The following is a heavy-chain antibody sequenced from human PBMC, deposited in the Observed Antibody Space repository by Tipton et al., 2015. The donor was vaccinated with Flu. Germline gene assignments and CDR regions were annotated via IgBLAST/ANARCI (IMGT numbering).Heavy chain of an antibody. J-gene: IGHJ3*02. V-gene: IGHV3-21*01. CDR2: ISSSSSYI. Sequence: SLRLSCAASGFTFSSYSMNWVRQAPGKGLEWVSSISSSSSYIYYADSVKGRFTISRDNAKNSLYLQMNSLRAEDTAVYYCARVYCSGGSCYPDAFDIWGQGTMVTVSS. CDR3: ARVYCSGGSCYPDAFDI. D-gene: IGHD2-15*01. CDR1: GFTFSSYS.